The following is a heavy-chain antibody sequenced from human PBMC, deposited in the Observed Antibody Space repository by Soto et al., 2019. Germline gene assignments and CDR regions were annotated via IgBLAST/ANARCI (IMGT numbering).Heavy chain of an antibody. J-gene: IGHJ5*02. CDR1: GGSFSGYY. D-gene: IGHD2-15*01. CDR2: INHSGST. CDR3: ARVWDIVVVVAASHNGINWFDP. Sequence: SETLSLTCAVYGGSFSGYYWSWIRQPPGKGLEWIGEINHSGSTNYNPSLKSRVTISVDTSKNQFSLKLSSVTAADTAVYYCARVWDIVVVVAASHNGINWFDPWGQGTLVTVSS. V-gene: IGHV4-34*01.